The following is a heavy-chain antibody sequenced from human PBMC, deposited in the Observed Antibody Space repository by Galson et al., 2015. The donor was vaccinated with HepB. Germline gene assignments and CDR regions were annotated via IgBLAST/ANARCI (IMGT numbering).Heavy chain of an antibody. CDR3: VKGMGATYFDY. CDR2: ISSNGGST. J-gene: IGHJ4*02. Sequence: SLRLSCAASGFTFSSYAMHWVRQAPGKGLEYVSAISSNGGSTYYADSVKGRFTISRDNSKNTLYLQMSSLRAEDTAVYYCVKGMGATYFDYWGQGTLVTVSS. D-gene: IGHD1-26*01. V-gene: IGHV3-64D*06. CDR1: GFTFSSYA.